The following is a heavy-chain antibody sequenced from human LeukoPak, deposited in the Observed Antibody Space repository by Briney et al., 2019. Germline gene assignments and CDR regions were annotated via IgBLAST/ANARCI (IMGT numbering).Heavy chain of an antibody. V-gene: IGHV3-23*01. CDR3: AKQEQWLVPAYFGY. CDR2: ISGSGGTT. D-gene: IGHD6-19*01. CDR1: GFTFSSYA. Sequence: SGGSLRLSCAASGFTFSSYAVSWVRQAPGKGLEWVSAISGSGGTTYYADSVKGRFTISRDNSKNTLYLQMNSLRAEETAVYYCAKQEQWLVPAYFGYWGQGTLVAVSS. J-gene: IGHJ4*02.